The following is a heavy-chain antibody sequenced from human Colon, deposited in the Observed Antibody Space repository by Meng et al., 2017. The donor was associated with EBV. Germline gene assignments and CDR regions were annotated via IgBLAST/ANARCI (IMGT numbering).Heavy chain of an antibody. V-gene: IGHV4-34*12. D-gene: IGHD2-8*02. J-gene: IGHJ4*02. Sequence: QAQLQQWGAGLLKPSETLSLTCAVNGGSLCGAYWNWIRQPPGKGLEWIGEIIHGGSPSYNPSLKSRVTISIDTSKNQLSLMLSSVTAADTAVYYCARRPTGIDYWGQGTLVTVSS. CDR1: GGSLCGAY. CDR3: ARRPTGIDY. CDR2: IIHGGSP.